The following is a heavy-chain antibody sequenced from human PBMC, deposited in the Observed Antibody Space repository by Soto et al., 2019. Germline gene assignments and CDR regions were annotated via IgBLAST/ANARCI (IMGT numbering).Heavy chain of an antibody. D-gene: IGHD1-1*01. CDR2: MNPNSGNT. V-gene: IGHV1-8*01. Sequence: QVQLVQSGAEVKKPGASVKVSCKASGYTFTSYDINWVRQATGQGLEWMGWMNPNSGNTGYAQKFQGRVTMTRNTSISTAYMELSSLRSEDTAVYYCARGWRNVRQSSYLFDYWGQGTLVTVSS. CDR3: ARGWRNVRQSSYLFDY. J-gene: IGHJ4*02. CDR1: GYTFTSYD.